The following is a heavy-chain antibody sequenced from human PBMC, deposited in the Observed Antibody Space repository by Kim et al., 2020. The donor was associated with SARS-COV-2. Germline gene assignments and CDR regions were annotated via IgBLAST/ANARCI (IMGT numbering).Heavy chain of an antibody. J-gene: IGHJ4*01. Sequence: GGSLRLSCATSGFTFSSYTMSWVRQAPGKGLEWVSCINGSSSTIYYADSVKGRFTISRDNAKNSLYLHMNGLRAEDTAAYYCAKVGGGCFWDGCFDDCG. CDR3: AKVGGGCFWDGCFDD. D-gene: IGHD3-3*01. V-gene: IGHV3-48*01. CDR2: INGSSSTI. CDR1: GFTFSSYT.